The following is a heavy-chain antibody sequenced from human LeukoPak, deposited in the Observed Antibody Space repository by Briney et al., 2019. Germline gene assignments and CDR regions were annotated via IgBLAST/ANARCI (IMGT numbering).Heavy chain of an antibody. CDR2: VFNGATT. V-gene: IGHV4-59*11. CDR1: RASMKSHL. J-gene: IGHJ4*02. CDR3: AQTTGWPGFDF. Sequence: SETLSLACTVSRASMKSHLSWIRQPPGGGLEWIGHVFNGATTNYYPSLRRRVAISIDTSNNQFSLKVTSVTAADTAVYFCAQTTGWPGFDFWGPGIMVTVSS. D-gene: IGHD6-19*01.